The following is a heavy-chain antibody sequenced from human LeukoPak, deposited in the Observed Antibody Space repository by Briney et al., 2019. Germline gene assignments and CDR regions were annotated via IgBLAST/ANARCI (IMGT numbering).Heavy chain of an antibody. Sequence: GGSLRLSCAASGFTFSSYGMSWVRQAPGKGLEWVSAISGSGGSTYYADSVKGRFTISRDNSKNTLYLQMNSLRAEDTAVYYCARSSDGSWDYWGQGALVTVSS. CDR1: GFTFSSYG. J-gene: IGHJ4*02. D-gene: IGHD2-15*01. CDR3: ARSSDGSWDY. CDR2: ISGSGGST. V-gene: IGHV3-23*01.